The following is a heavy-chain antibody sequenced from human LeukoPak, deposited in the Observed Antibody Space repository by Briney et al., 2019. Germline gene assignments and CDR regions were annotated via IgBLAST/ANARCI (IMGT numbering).Heavy chain of an antibody. CDR2: IIPILGIA. CDR3: ARVPRGDSGSYGGDY. CDR1: GGTFSSYA. J-gene: IGHJ4*02. Sequence: GASVKVSCKASGGTFSSYAISWVRQAPGQGLEWMGRIIPILGIANYAQKFQGRVTITADKSTSTAYMELSSLRSEDTAVYYCARVPRGDSGSYGGDYWGQGTLVTVSS. D-gene: IGHD1-26*01. V-gene: IGHV1-69*04.